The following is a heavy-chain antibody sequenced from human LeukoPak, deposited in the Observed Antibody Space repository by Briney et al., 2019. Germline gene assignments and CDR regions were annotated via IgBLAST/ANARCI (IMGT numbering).Heavy chain of an antibody. J-gene: IGHJ3*02. Sequence: GSGKVSCKASGYTFTDYYMYWVRQAPGQGLEWLGWFNPYSGGTNYAQKFQGRVTMTRYTSISTAYMELSRLKSDDTAVYYCAREFRRYWSGGSCYSPLEYAFDIWGQGTMVTVSS. CDR2: FNPYSGGT. D-gene: IGHD2-15*01. V-gene: IGHV1-2*02. CDR1: GYTFTDYY. CDR3: AREFRRYWSGGSCYSPLEYAFDI.